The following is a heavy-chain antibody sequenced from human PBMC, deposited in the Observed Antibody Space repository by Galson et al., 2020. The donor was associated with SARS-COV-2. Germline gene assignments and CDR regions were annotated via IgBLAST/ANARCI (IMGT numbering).Heavy chain of an antibody. V-gene: IGHV3-73*01. Sequence: GESLKISCEASGFTFSGSAIHWVRQASGKGLEWVGRVKSKANSYATAYAASVRGRFTISRDDSRNTAYLQMNSLKTEDTAVYYCTIGYCSSTTCYPRFDPWGQGTLVTVSS. CDR1: GFTFSGSA. CDR2: VKSKANSYAT. CDR3: TIGYCSSTTCYPRFDP. J-gene: IGHJ5*02. D-gene: IGHD2-2*01.